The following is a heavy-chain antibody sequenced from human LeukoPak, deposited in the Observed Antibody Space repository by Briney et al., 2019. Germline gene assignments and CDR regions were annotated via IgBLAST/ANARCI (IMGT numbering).Heavy chain of an antibody. Sequence: SETLSLTCTVSGGSVSSGGYYWSWIRQHPGKGLEWIGYIYYSGSTYYNPSLKSRVTISVDTSKNQFSLKLSSVTAADTAVYYCAREDTAMVDYWGQGTLVTVSS. CDR2: IYYSGST. CDR3: AREDTAMVDY. J-gene: IGHJ4*02. CDR1: GGSVSSGGYY. V-gene: IGHV4-31*03. D-gene: IGHD5-18*01.